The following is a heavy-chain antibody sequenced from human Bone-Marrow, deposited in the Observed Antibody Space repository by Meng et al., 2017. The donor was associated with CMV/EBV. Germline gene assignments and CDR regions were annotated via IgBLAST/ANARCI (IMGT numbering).Heavy chain of an antibody. V-gene: IGHV1-2*02. J-gene: IGHJ6*02. Sequence: ASVKVSCKASGYTFTSYYMHWVRQAPGQGLEWMGRINPNSGGTNYAQKFQGRVTMTRDTSISTANMELSSLRSDDTAVYYCARDRQLRFLDYYYGMDVWGQGTTVTVSS. D-gene: IGHD3-3*01. CDR3: ARDRQLRFLDYYYGMDV. CDR2: INPNSGGT. CDR1: GYTFTSYY.